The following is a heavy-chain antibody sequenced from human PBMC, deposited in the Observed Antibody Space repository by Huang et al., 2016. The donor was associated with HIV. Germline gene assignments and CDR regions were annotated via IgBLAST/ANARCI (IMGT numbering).Heavy chain of an antibody. CDR2: VYDSGTT. J-gene: IGHJ5*02. D-gene: IGHD6-19*01. Sequence: QVRLQESGPGLVKPSETLSLSCTVSGDSVSSHYWGLIRHPPGKGVEWIGTVYDSGTTKYNPRLKSRITISVDTSKNGFSLNITSVSAADTAMYFCVRDQGRLAVGGIDNWFDPWGQGALVTVSS. CDR3: VRDQGRLAVGGIDNWFDP. CDR1: GDSVSSHY. V-gene: IGHV4-59*02.